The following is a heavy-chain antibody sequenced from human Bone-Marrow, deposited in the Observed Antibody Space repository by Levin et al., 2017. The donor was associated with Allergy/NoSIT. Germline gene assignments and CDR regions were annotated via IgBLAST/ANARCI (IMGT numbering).Heavy chain of an antibody. Sequence: GGSLRLSCAASGFSFSNYGMNWVRQAPGKGLEWVAVITYDGGNKYYADSVKGRFTVSRDNSKNTLNLQMNSLRPEDTAVYYCAKPAYGDPEDYWGQGTQVTVSS. V-gene: IGHV3-30*18. CDR2: ITYDGGNK. J-gene: IGHJ4*02. CDR3: AKPAYGDPEDY. D-gene: IGHD4-17*01. CDR1: GFSFSNYG.